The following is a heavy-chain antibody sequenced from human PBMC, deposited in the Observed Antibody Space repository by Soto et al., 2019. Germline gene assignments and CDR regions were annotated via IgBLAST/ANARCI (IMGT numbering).Heavy chain of an antibody. D-gene: IGHD6-13*01. CDR1: GGSISSYY. V-gene: IGHV4-59*01. CDR3: ARGREYSSSWYQGPFDY. J-gene: IGHJ4*02. Sequence: SETLSLTCTVSGGSISSYYWSWIRQPPGKGLEWIGYIYYSGSTNYNPSLKSRVTISVDTSKNQFSLKLSSVTAADTAVYYCARGREYSSSWYQGPFDYWGQGTLVTVSS. CDR2: IYYSGST.